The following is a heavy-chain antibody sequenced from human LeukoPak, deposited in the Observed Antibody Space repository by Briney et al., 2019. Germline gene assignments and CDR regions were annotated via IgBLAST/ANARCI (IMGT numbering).Heavy chain of an antibody. J-gene: IGHJ4*02. CDR3: ARDPDSSPFDY. CDR1: GFNFGMYW. Sequence: GGSLILSCTSAGFNFGMYWMSGVRESPEGGLEFVANIKYDDTVKNYVDSVKGRFTISRDNPSNSVYLQMDSLRHEDTALYYCARDPDSSPFDYWGQGAQVTVSS. V-gene: IGHV3-7*01. D-gene: IGHD2-15*01. CDR2: IKYDDTVK.